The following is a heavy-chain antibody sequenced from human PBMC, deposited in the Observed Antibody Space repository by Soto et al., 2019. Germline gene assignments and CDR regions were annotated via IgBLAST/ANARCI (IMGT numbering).Heavy chain of an antibody. CDR3: ASRDPRKIATRAAMGYFDY. D-gene: IGHD2-2*01. J-gene: IGHJ4*02. V-gene: IGHV4-4*02. CDR2: IYHSGST. Sequence: QVQLQESGPGLVKPSGTLSLTCAVSSGSISSSNWWSWVRQPPGKGLEWIGEIYHSGSTNYNPSLKSRVTISVDKSKNQFSLKLSSVTAADTAVYYCASRDPRKIATRAAMGYFDYWGQGTLVTVSS. CDR1: SGSISSSNW.